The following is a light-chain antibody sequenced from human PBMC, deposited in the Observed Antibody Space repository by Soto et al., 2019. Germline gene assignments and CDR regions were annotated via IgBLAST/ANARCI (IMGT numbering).Light chain of an antibody. V-gene: IGLV2-14*03. CDR3: SSYTTSNTRQSV. CDR2: DVS. Sequence: QSALTQPASVSGSPGQSITISCTGTSSDVGGYNYVSWYQHHPGKAPKLIIYDVSNRPSGVAIRFSGSKSDNTASLTLSGLQPEDEDDYDYSSYTTSNTRQSVFGTGTKLTVL. J-gene: IGLJ1*01. CDR1: SSDVGGYNY.